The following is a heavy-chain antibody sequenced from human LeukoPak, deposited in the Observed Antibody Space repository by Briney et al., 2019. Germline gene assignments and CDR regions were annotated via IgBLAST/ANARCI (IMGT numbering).Heavy chain of an antibody. V-gene: IGHV1-18*01. CDR1: GYTFTSYG. Sequence: ASVKVSCKASGYTFTSYGISWVRQAPGQGLEWMGWISAYNGNTNYAQKLQGRATMTTDTSTSTAYMELRSLRSDDTAVYYCARKPRGYYYYYMDVWGKGTTVTVSS. CDR3: ARKPRGYYYYYMDV. CDR2: ISAYNGNT. J-gene: IGHJ6*03.